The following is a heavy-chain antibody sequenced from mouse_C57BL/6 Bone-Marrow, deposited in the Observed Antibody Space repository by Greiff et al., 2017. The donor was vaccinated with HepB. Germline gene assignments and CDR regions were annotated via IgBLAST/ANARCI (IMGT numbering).Heavy chain of an antibody. D-gene: IGHD1-1*01. CDR2: IDPENGDT. CDR3: TTDYGSRPFAY. CDR1: GFNIKDDY. V-gene: IGHV14-4*01. Sequence: VQLQQSGAELVRPGASVKLSCTASGFNIKDDYMHWVKQRPEQGLEWIGWIDPENGDTEYASKFQGKATITADTSSNTAYLQLSSLTSEDTAVYYCTTDYGSRPFAYWGQGTLVTVSA. J-gene: IGHJ3*01.